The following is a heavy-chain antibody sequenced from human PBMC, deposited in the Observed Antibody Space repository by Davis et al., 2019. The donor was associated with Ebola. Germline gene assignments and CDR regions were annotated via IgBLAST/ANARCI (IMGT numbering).Heavy chain of an antibody. V-gene: IGHV4-59*12. Sequence: PSETLSLTCTVSGGSISSYYWSWIRQPPGKGLEWIGYIYHSGSTYYNPSLKSRVTISVDRSKNQFSLKLSSVTAADTAVYYCARGPLYYDILTGYFPYYFDYWGQGTLVTVSS. CDR3: ARGPLYYDILTGYFPYYFDY. D-gene: IGHD3-9*01. CDR1: GGSISSYY. J-gene: IGHJ4*02. CDR2: IYHSGST.